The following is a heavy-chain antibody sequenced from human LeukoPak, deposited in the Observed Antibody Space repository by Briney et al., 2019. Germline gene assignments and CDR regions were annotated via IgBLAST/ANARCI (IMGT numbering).Heavy chain of an antibody. V-gene: IGHV1-24*01. CDR3: ARGSGYDKNGMDV. CDR2: FDPEDGET. D-gene: IGHD5-12*01. J-gene: IGHJ6*02. CDR1: GYTLTELS. Sequence: ASVKVSCKVSGYTLTELSMHWVRQAPGKGLEWMGGFDPEDGETIYAQKFQGRVTITADKSTSTAYMELSSLRSEDTAVYYCARGSGYDKNGMDVWGQGTTVTVSS.